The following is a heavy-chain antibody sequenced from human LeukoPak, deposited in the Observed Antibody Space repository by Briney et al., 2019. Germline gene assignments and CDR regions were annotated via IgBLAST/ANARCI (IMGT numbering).Heavy chain of an antibody. Sequence: GGPLRPSGAASGFTSGGYERNGVGQAPGKGLGWVSYISSSGSTIYYADSVKGRFTISRDNAKNSLYLQMNSLRAEDTAVYYCAELGITMIGGVWGKGTTVTISS. CDR1: GFTSGGYE. D-gene: IGHD3-10*02. CDR3: AELGITMIGGV. CDR2: ISSSGSTI. V-gene: IGHV3-48*03. J-gene: IGHJ6*04.